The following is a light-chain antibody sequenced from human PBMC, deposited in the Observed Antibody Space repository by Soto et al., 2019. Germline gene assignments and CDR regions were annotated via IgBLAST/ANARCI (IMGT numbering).Light chain of an antibody. Sequence: EIVMTQSPATLSVSPGERATLSCRASQSVSTRLAWYQQKSGQAPRLLIYGASTRATGIPARFSGSGSGTEFTLTISSLQSEDFAVYHCQQYNNWPPEYTFGQGTKLEIK. CDR1: QSVSTR. CDR2: GAS. V-gene: IGKV3D-15*01. CDR3: QQYNNWPPEYT. J-gene: IGKJ2*01.